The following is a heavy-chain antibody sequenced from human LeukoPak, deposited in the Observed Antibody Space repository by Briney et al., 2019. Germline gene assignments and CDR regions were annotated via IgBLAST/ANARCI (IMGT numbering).Heavy chain of an antibody. J-gene: IGHJ4*02. CDR3: ARHDSFIPY. CDR2: IWYDGSNK. D-gene: IGHD5-18*01. Sequence: GGSLRLSCAASGFTFSTYGMHWVRQAPGKGLEWVAIIWYDGSNKYYADSVKGRFTISRDNTKNTVYLQMNNLRADDTAVYFCARHDSFIPYWGQGTLVTVSS. CDR1: GFTFSTYG. V-gene: IGHV3-33*01.